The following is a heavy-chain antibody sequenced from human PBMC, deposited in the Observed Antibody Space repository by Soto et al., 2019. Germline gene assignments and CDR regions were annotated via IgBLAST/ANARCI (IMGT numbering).Heavy chain of an antibody. Sequence: QVHLVQSGAEEKKPGASVKVSCKGSGYGFTTYGITWVRQAPGQGLEWMAWISAHNGNTNYAQKLQGRVTVTRDTSTGTAYMELRSLRSDDTAVYYCARGRYGDYWGQGALVTVSS. CDR3: ARGRYGDY. CDR1: GYGFTTYG. D-gene: IGHD1-1*01. V-gene: IGHV1-18*01. J-gene: IGHJ4*02. CDR2: ISAHNGNT.